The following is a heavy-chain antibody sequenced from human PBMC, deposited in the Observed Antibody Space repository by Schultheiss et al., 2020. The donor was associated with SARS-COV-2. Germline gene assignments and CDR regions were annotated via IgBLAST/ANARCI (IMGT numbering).Heavy chain of an antibody. D-gene: IGHD1-26*01. CDR2: IIPIFGTA. Sequence: SVKVSCKVSGYTLTELSMHWVRQAPGKGLEWMGGIIPIFGTANYAQKFQGRVTITADKSTSTAYMELSSLRSEDTAVYYCARYSGSYALYGMDVWGQGTTVTVSS. V-gene: IGHV1-69*06. CDR3: ARYSGSYALYGMDV. CDR1: GYTLTELS. J-gene: IGHJ6*02.